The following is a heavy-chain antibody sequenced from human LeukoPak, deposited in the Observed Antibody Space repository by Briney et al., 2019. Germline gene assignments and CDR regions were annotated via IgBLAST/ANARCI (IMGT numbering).Heavy chain of an antibody. J-gene: IGHJ4*02. Sequence: PSETLSLTCAVYGGSFSGYYWSWIRQPPGKGLEWIGEINHSGSTNYNPSLKSRVTISVDTSKNQFSLKLGSVTAADTAVYYCARGRRSRSLGVQLWYSRYFDYWGQGTLVTVSS. D-gene: IGHD5-18*01. V-gene: IGHV4-34*01. CDR1: GGSFSGYY. CDR3: ARGRRSRSLGVQLWYSRYFDY. CDR2: INHSGST.